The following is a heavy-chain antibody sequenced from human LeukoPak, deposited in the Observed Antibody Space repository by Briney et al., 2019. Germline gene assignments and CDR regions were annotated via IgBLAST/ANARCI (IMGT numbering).Heavy chain of an antibody. Sequence: SSETLSLTCTVSGGSISSSYWSWIRQPPGKGLEWIGYIYYSGSTNYNPSLKSRVTISVDTSKNQFSLKLSSVTAADTAVYYCARNKGTGRQWPYNWFDPWGQGTLVTVSS. CDR2: IYYSGST. D-gene: IGHD6-19*01. CDR1: GGSISSSY. V-gene: IGHV4-59*01. CDR3: ARNKGTGRQWPYNWFDP. J-gene: IGHJ5*02.